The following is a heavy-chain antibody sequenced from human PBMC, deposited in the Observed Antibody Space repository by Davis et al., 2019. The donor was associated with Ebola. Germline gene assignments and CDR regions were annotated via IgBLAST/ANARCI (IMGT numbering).Heavy chain of an antibody. Sequence: SVKVSCKASGYTFTSYAMHWVRQAPGQRLEWMGWIIPILGIANYAQKFQGRVTITADKSTSTAYMELSSLRSEDTAVYYCARVGAPFIRDNTVVTPWGQGTLVTVSS. J-gene: IGHJ4*02. D-gene: IGHD4-23*01. V-gene: IGHV1-69*10. CDR2: IIPILGIA. CDR3: ARVGAPFIRDNTVVTP. CDR1: GYTFTSYA.